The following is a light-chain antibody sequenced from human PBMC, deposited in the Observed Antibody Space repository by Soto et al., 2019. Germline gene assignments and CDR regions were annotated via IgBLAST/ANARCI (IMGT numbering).Light chain of an antibody. CDR3: QQYGSSPPYT. CDR1: QSVSSSY. V-gene: IGKV3-20*01. J-gene: IGKJ2*01. CDR2: GAS. Sequence: EIVLTQSPGTLSLSPGERATLSCRASQSVSSSYLAWYQQKPGQAPRLLIYGASSRATGIPDRFSGSGSGTDFTLTISRLEPEYFAVYYCQQYGSSPPYTFGQGNKLEIK.